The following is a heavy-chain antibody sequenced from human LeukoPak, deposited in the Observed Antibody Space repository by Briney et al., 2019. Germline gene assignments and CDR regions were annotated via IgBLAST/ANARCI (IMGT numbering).Heavy chain of an antibody. CDR2: ISGPAFTT. J-gene: IGHJ3*02. V-gene: IGHV3-23*01. D-gene: IGHD5-24*01. CDR1: GFTFSSYA. CDR3: AKAGVELATISPFDI. Sequence: AGGSLRLSCAASGFTFSSYAMSWVRQAPGKGLDWVSAISGPAFTTYYADSVKGRFTVSRDNSKETLYLQMNSLTAEDTAVYYCAKAGVELATISPFDIWGQGTMVTVSS.